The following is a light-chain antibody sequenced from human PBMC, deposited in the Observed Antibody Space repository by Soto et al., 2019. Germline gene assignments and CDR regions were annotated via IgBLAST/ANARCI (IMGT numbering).Light chain of an antibody. V-gene: IGLV2-14*03. Sequence: QSVLTQPASVSGSPGQSITISCTRFSSDVGDDKSVSWYQQHPGKAPKLLIYDITHRPSEISDRFSGSKSVDTASLTIAGLQAEDEADYYCSSYTSSSTFFGGGTKLTVL. CDR3: SSYTSSSTF. CDR1: SSDVGDDKS. CDR2: DIT. J-gene: IGLJ2*01.